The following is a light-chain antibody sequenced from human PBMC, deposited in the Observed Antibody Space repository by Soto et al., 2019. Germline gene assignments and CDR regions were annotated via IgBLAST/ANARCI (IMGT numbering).Light chain of an antibody. CDR1: QDISNY. Sequence: AIRMTQSPSSFSASPGDRVTITCRASQDISNYLAWYQQKPGKAPKLLIYAASSLQSGVPSRYSASGSGTDFTLTLSCLQSEDFSTYYCQHYYSYPHTFGQGTKLEIK. CDR3: QHYYSYPHT. CDR2: AAS. V-gene: IGKV1-8*01. J-gene: IGKJ2*01.